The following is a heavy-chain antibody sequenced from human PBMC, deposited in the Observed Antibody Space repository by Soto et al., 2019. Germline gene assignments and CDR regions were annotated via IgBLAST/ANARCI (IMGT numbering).Heavy chain of an antibody. CDR1: GGSISSGGYY. V-gene: IGHV4-31*01. CDR2: IYYSGST. J-gene: IGHJ4*02. CDR3: ARDRETGTLDY. D-gene: IGHD6-13*01. Sequence: QVQLQESGPGLVKPSQTLSLTCTVSGGSISSGGYYWSWIRQHPGKALEGIGYIYYSGSTYYNPSLKSQVTISVDTSKNQFSQKLSSVTAADTAVYYCARDRETGTLDYWGQGTLVTLSS.